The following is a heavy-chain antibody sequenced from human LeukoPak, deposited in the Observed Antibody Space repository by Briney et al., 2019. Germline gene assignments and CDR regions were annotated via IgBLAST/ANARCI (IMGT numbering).Heavy chain of an antibody. CDR3: ARDHELYCSGGSCSRMDV. D-gene: IGHD2-15*01. CDR2: ITSGSSYI. V-gene: IGHV3-21*01. CDR1: GFTFSSYN. J-gene: IGHJ6*03. Sequence: SGGSLRLSCAASGFTFSSYNMNWVRQAPGKGLEWVSSITSGSSYIYYADSVKGRFTISRDNAKKSLYLQMSSLRAEDTAVYYCARDHELYCSGGSCSRMDVWGKGTTVTISS.